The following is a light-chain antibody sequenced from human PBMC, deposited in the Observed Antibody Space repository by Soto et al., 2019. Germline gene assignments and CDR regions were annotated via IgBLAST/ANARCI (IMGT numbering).Light chain of an antibody. CDR3: QQYGSSPRT. CDR1: QSVTSSY. V-gene: IGKV3-20*01. J-gene: IGKJ1*01. CDR2: GVS. Sequence: EVGLKQSPGTLSLSPGERATLSCRASQSVTSSYLAWYQQKPGQAPRLLIYGVSSRATGIPDRFSGSGSGTDFTLTISRLEPEDFAVYYCQQYGSSPRTFGQGTKVDIK.